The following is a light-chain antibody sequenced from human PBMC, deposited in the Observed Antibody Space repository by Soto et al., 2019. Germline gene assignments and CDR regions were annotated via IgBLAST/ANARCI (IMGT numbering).Light chain of an antibody. CDR3: QVWDNTSDHPVV. J-gene: IGLJ3*02. V-gene: IGLV3-21*04. CDR2: YDA. Sequence: SYELTQPPSVSVAPGETARITCGGNNIEDKTVHWYQQKPGPAPVLVIYYDAKRPSGIPERFSGSNSGNTATLTISRVEAGDEAAYYCQVWDNTSDHPVVFGGGTKLTVL. CDR1: NIEDKT.